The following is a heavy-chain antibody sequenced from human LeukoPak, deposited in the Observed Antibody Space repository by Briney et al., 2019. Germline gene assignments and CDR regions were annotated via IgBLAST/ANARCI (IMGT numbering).Heavy chain of an antibody. J-gene: IGHJ4*02. CDR2: IRYDGSNK. Sequence: PGGSLRLSCAASGFTFSSYGMHWVRQAPGKGLEWVAFIRYDGSNKYYADSVKGRFTISRDNSKNPLYLQMNSLRAEDTAVYYCAKDEIVVVPAASEYYFDYWGQGTLVTVSS. V-gene: IGHV3-30*02. CDR1: GFTFSSYG. CDR3: AKDEIVVVPAASEYYFDY. D-gene: IGHD2-2*01.